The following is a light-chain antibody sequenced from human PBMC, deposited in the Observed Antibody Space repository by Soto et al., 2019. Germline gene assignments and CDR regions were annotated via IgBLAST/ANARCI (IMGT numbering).Light chain of an antibody. V-gene: IGKV1-12*01. CDR1: QAIDSW. Sequence: DIQMTQSPSSLSASVGDRVTITCRASQAIDSWLAWYQQKPGEAPKLLIFTGSLLHSGVPPRFSGSGSGTDFTLTISSLQPEDFATYYCQQTLSFPPTFGQGTKVDIK. CDR3: QQTLSFPPT. J-gene: IGKJ1*01. CDR2: TGS.